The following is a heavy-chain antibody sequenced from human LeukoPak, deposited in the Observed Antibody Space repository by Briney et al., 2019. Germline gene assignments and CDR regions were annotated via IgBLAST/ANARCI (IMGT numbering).Heavy chain of an antibody. Sequence: PSGTLSLTRVVYVGSSSGYYWRWIRHPPAKGVEWMGEINHSGRTNSRPSLKSRVNISVDTSKNEFSLKLCSVTAVDTAVYYCARAGWLRHLDYWGQGTLVTVSS. V-gene: IGHV4-34*01. J-gene: IGHJ4*02. D-gene: IGHD5-12*01. CDR1: VGSSSGYY. CDR2: INHSGRT. CDR3: ARAGWLRHLDY.